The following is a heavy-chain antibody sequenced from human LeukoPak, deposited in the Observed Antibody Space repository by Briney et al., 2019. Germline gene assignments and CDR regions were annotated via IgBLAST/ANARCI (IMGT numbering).Heavy chain of an antibody. J-gene: IGHJ4*02. Sequence: GGSLRLSCAASGFTFSSYSMNWVRQAPGKGLECVSSISSSSSYIYYADSVKGRFTISRDNAKNSLYLQMNSLRAEDTAVYYCARAPDYGDYVHYWGQGTLVTVSS. CDR2: ISSSSSYI. V-gene: IGHV3-21*01. D-gene: IGHD4-17*01. CDR1: GFTFSSYS. CDR3: ARAPDYGDYVHY.